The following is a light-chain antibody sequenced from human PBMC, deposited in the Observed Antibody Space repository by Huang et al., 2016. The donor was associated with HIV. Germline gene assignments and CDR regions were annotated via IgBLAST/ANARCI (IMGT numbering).Light chain of an antibody. CDR3: QQLNSYPIT. Sequence: IQLTQSPSSLSASIGDRVTITCRASQDISYYLAWYQQKPGKAPKLMIYDASTLQRGVPSSFSGCGSGTDFTLTIRSLQPADFATYYCQQLNSYPITFGQGTRLEIK. V-gene: IGKV1-9*01. CDR2: DAS. CDR1: QDISYY. J-gene: IGKJ5*01.